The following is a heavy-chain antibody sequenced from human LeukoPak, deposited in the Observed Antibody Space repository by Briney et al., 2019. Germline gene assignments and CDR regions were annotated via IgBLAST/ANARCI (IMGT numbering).Heavy chain of an antibody. D-gene: IGHD3-3*01. V-gene: IGHV3-48*01. CDR3: ARDQHDFWSGPQGFDY. CDR1: GFTFGSYS. J-gene: IGHJ4*02. CDR2: ISSSSTTI. Sequence: GGPLRLSCAASGFTFGSYSMNWVRQAPGKGLEWISYISSSSTTIYYADSVKGRFTISRDNAKNSLYLQMNSLRAEDTAVYYCARDQHDFWSGPQGFDYWGQGTLVTVSS.